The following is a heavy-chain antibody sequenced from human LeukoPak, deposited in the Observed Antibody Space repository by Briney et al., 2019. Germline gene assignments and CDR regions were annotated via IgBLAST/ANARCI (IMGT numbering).Heavy chain of an antibody. J-gene: IGHJ4*02. Sequence: GGSLRLSCAASGFTFSRSGMHWVRQAPGKGLEWVAIIWFDGSNKYYADSVKGRFTISGDNSKNTLYLQMSSLRAEDTAVYYCVKGDMVRGVRGSLDYWGQGTLVTVSS. D-gene: IGHD3-10*01. CDR2: IWFDGSNK. V-gene: IGHV3-30*02. CDR3: VKGDMVRGVRGSLDY. CDR1: GFTFSRSG.